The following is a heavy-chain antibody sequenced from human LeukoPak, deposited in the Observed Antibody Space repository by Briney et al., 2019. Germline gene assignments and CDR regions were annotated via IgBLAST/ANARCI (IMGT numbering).Heavy chain of an antibody. V-gene: IGHV3-23*01. CDR2: IDYAGGST. CDR1: GFTFSNYW. D-gene: IGHD3-16*01. CDR3: AATRVCWGVLLRPNCLYFEN. J-gene: IGHJ4*02. Sequence: PGGSVRLSCAASGFTFSNYWMNWIRQAPGRGLEWVSGIDYAGGSTNYADSVQGRFTVSRDNSKNTLYLQMNSLRAEDPAIYYCAATRVCWGVLLRPNCLYFENWSEGTLVTVSS.